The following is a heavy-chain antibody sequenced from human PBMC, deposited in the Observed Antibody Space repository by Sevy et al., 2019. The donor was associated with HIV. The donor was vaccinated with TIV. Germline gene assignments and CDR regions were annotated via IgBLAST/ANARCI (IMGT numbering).Heavy chain of an antibody. V-gene: IGHV3-64*01. CDR3: ARGKHFYDFWSGPDY. D-gene: IGHD3-3*01. Sequence: GGSLRLSCAASGFTFSSYAMHWVRQAPGKGLEYVSAISCNGGSTYYANSVKGRFTISRDNSKNTLYLQMGSLRAEDMAVYYCARGKHFYDFWSGPDYWGQGTLVTVSS. J-gene: IGHJ4*02. CDR1: GFTFSSYA. CDR2: ISCNGGST.